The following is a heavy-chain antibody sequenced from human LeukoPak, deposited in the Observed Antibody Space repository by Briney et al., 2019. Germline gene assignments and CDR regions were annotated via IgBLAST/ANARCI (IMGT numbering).Heavy chain of an antibody. CDR3: ARAGFTFSDYFGSFFDY. D-gene: IGHD3-10*01. CDR1: GFTFSSYS. V-gene: IGHV3-21*01. Sequence: AGSLRLSCAASGFTFSSYSMNWVRQAPGKGLEWVSSISSSSSYIYYADSVKGRFTISRDNAKNSLYLQMNSLRAEDTAVYYCARAGFTFSDYFGSFFDYWGQGTLVTVSS. J-gene: IGHJ4*02. CDR2: ISSSSSYI.